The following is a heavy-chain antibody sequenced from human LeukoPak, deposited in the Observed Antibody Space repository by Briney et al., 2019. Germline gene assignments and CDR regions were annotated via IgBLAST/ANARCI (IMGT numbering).Heavy chain of an antibody. CDR2: ISYDGSNK. CDR3: ARDPGGESSGPFFDF. V-gene: IGHV3-30-3*01. Sequence: GRSLRLSCAASGFTFSSYAMHWVRQAPGKGLEWVAVISYDGSNKYYADSVKGRFTISRDNSKNTLYLQMNSLRAEDTAVYYCARDPGGESSGPFFDFWGQGTLVTVSS. J-gene: IGHJ4*02. D-gene: IGHD3-22*01. CDR1: GFTFSSYA.